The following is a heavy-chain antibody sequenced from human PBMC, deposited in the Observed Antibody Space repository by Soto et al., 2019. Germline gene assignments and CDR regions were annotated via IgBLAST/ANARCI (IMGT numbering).Heavy chain of an antibody. CDR2: IWYDGSNK. V-gene: IGHV3-33*01. CDR3: ARDGQGLAPYALDV. D-gene: IGHD6-19*01. J-gene: IGHJ6*02. CDR1: GFTFSGHA. Sequence: QVQLVESGGGVAQPGRSVRLSCTVSGFTFSGHAMHWVRQAPGKGLEWVTQIWYDGSNKYYAESVKGRFTISRDNSKNTLYLQMNSLRVEDTAVYYCARDGQGLAPYALDVWGQGTSVTVSS.